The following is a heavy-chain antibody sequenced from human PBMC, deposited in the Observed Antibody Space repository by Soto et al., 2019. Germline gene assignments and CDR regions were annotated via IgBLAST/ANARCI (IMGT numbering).Heavy chain of an antibody. CDR1: GGSCSGYS. CDR2: INHSGST. Sequence: SKTLSITCAVYGGSCSGYSWSWIRQPPGKGLEWIGEINHSGSTNYNPSLKSRVTISVDTSKNQFSLKLSSVTAADTAVYYCARSGHRVLVLEGLAHHSYGMDVWARGTTVT. D-gene: IGHD3-3*01. CDR3: ARSGHRVLVLEGLAHHSYGMDV. V-gene: IGHV4-34*01. J-gene: IGHJ6*02.